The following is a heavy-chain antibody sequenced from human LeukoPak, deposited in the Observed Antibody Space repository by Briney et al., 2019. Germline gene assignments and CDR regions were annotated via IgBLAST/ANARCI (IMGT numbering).Heavy chain of an antibody. Sequence: PSETLSLTCTVSGGSISSYYWSWIRQPPGKGLEWIGEIYHSGSPTYNPSLKSRVTMSVDKSKNQFSLKLNFVTAADTAVYYCVKAGRRGGDYWGQGTLVTVSS. CDR2: IYHSGSP. J-gene: IGHJ4*02. V-gene: IGHV4-59*12. D-gene: IGHD3-16*01. CDR1: GGSISSYY. CDR3: VKAGRRGGDY.